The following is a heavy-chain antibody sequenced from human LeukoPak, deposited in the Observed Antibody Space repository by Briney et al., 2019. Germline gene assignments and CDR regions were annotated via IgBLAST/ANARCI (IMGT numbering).Heavy chain of an antibody. D-gene: IGHD3-10*01. CDR3: ARHSNYGSGSYYRYWFDP. J-gene: IGHJ5*02. CDR2: IYYSGST. CDR1: GGSISSYY. V-gene: IGHV4-59*08. Sequence: PSETLSLTCTVSGGSISSYYWSWIRQPPGKGLEWIGYIYYSGSTNYNPSLKNRVTISVDTSKNQFSLKLSSVTAADTAVYYCARHSNYGSGSYYRYWFDPWGQGTLVTVSS.